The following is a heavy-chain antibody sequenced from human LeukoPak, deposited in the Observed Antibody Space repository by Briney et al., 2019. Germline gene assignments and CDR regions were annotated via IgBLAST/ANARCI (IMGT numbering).Heavy chain of an antibody. D-gene: IGHD3-22*01. Sequence: GGSLRLSCAASGFTFSSYGMHWVRQAPGKGLEWVAVISYDGGNKYYADSVKGRFTISRDNSKNTLYLQMNSLRAEDTAVYYCAKDESYYDSSGSTPFDYWGQGTLVTVSS. J-gene: IGHJ4*02. CDR1: GFTFSSYG. CDR3: AKDESYYDSSGSTPFDY. CDR2: ISYDGGNK. V-gene: IGHV3-30*18.